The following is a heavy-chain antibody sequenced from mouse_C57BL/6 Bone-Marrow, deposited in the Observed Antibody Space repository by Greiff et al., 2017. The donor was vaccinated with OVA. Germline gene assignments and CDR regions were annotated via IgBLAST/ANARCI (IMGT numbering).Heavy chain of an antibody. Sequence: QVQLQQPGTELVKPGASVKLSCKASGYTFTSYWMHWVKQRPGQGLEWIGNINPSNGGTNYNEKFKSKATLTVDKSSSTAYLQLSSLTSEDSAVYYCARMVYYGSSYVGFAYWGQGTLVTVSA. J-gene: IGHJ3*01. D-gene: IGHD1-1*01. CDR3: ARMVYYGSSYVGFAY. CDR2: INPSNGGT. CDR1: GYTFTSYW. V-gene: IGHV1-53*01.